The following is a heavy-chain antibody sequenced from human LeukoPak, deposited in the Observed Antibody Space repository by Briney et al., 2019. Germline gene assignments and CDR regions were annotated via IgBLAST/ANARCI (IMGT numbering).Heavy chain of an antibody. CDR3: ARWVNSGSYKLFYGLDV. V-gene: IGHV3-21*01. Sequence: GGSLRLSCAASGFTLGSYSMNWVRQAPGKGLEWVSSISSAGNYIYYAEPLKGRFTISRDNANNSLSLQMNSLRAEDTAVYYCARWVNSGSYKLFYGLDVWGRGTTVTVSS. J-gene: IGHJ6*02. CDR2: ISSAGNYI. CDR1: GFTLGSYS. D-gene: IGHD1-26*01.